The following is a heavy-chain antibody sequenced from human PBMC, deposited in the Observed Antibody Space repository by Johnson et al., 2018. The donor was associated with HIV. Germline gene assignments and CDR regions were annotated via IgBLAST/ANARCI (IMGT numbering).Heavy chain of an antibody. CDR3: ARDRDFESARHAFDI. J-gene: IGHJ3*02. Sequence: DVQLVESGGGVVQPGRSLRLSCAASGFTFDDYGMSWVRQAPGKGLEWVSGINWNGGSTGYADSVKGRFPISRDNAKNSLFLQMNSLRAEDTALYYCARDRDFESARHAFDIWGQGTMVTVSS. CDR1: GFTFDDYG. CDR2: INWNGGST. V-gene: IGHV3-20*04.